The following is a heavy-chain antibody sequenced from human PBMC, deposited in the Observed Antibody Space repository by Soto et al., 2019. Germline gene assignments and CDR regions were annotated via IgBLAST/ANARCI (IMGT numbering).Heavy chain of an antibody. CDR2: ISAYNGNT. Sequence: GASVKVSCKASGYTFTSYGISWVRQAPGQGLEWMGWISAYNGNTNYAQKLQGRVTMTTDTSTSTAYMELRSLRSDDTAVYYCARDDQWLYPYYFDYWGQGTLVTVSS. CDR3: ARDDQWLYPYYFDY. V-gene: IGHV1-18*01. J-gene: IGHJ4*02. CDR1: GYTFTSYG. D-gene: IGHD6-19*01.